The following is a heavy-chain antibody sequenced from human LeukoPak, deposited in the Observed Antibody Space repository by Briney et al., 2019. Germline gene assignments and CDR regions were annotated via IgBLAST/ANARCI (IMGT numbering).Heavy chain of an antibody. CDR2: IIPIFGTA. CDR3: ARDLGPGVFDY. V-gene: IGHV1-69*05. J-gene: IGHJ4*02. Sequence: GSSVKVSCKASVCTFSSYAISWVRQAPGQGLEWMGGIIPIFGTANYTQKFQGRVTITTDESTSTAYMELSSLRSEDTAVYYCARDLGPGVFDYWGQGTLVTVSS. CDR1: VCTFSSYA. D-gene: IGHD3/OR15-3a*01.